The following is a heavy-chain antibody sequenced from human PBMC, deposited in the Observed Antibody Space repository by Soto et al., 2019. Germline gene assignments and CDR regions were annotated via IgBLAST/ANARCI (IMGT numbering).Heavy chain of an antibody. CDR1: GGSISSYY. CDR2: IYYSGST. CDR3: ARGIKYGNYSRWFDP. V-gene: IGHV4-59*01. D-gene: IGHD4-17*01. J-gene: IGHJ5*02. Sequence: SETLSLTCTVSGGSISSYYWSWIRQPPGKGLEWIGYIYYSGSTNYNPSLKSRVTISVDTSKNQFSLKLSSVTAADTAVYYCARGIKYGNYSRWFDPWGPGTLVTVSS.